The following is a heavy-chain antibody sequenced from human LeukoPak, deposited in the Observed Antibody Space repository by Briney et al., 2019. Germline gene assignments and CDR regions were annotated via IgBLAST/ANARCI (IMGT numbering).Heavy chain of an antibody. CDR2: IYYSGRI. V-gene: IGHV4-59*01. Sequence: KSSETLSLTCTVSGGSITNYYWSWIRQPPGKGLEWIGYIYYSGRINYNPSLKSRVTISIDTSNNQFSLRLTSVTAADTAVYYCARQPGIGSSFDYWGQGTLVTVSS. D-gene: IGHD3-10*01. CDR3: ARQPGIGSSFDY. CDR1: GGSITNYY. J-gene: IGHJ4*02.